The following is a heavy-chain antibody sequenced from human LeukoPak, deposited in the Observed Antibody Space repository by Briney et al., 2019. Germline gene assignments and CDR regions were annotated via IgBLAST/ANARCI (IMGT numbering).Heavy chain of an antibody. CDR2: IYDDRST. V-gene: IGHV3-53*01. CDR1: GFSVRSSY. Sequence: GGSLRLSCTASGFSVRSSYMSWVRQAPGKGLEWVSIIYDDRSTYYAASVKGRFTISRDDSKNTLLLQMDSLRAEDTAIYYCARDSASSSYSYWGQGALVTVSS. CDR3: ARDSASSSYSY. J-gene: IGHJ4*02. D-gene: IGHD2-15*01.